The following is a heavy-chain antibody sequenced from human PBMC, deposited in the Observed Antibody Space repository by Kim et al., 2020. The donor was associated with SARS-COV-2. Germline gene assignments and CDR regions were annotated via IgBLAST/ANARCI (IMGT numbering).Heavy chain of an antibody. Sequence: GGSLRLSCAASGFTFSSYAMSWVRQAPGKGLEWVSAISGSGGSTYYADSVKGRFTISRDNSKNTLYLQMNSLRAEDTAVDDCAQDDVYSSSYHYWGQGTLVTVSS. V-gene: IGHV3-23*01. D-gene: IGHD6-6*01. CDR1: GFTFSSYA. CDR3: AQDDVYSSSYHY. CDR2: ISGSGGST. J-gene: IGHJ4*02.